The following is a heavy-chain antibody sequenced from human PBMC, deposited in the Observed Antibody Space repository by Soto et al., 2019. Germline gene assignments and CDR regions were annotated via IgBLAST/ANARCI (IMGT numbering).Heavy chain of an antibody. Sequence: ESGGGVVQPGRSLRLSCAASGFTFSTYAIHWVRQAPGKGLEWVAVISNDGAHKQYADSVKGRFTISRDNSKNTLYLQMNSLRTEDTAVFYCARGGYCSGGTCPNYYYGLDVWGPGTTVTVSS. CDR1: GFTFSTYA. V-gene: IGHV3-30-3*01. CDR2: ISNDGAHK. CDR3: ARGGYCSGGTCPNYYYGLDV. D-gene: IGHD2-15*01. J-gene: IGHJ6*02.